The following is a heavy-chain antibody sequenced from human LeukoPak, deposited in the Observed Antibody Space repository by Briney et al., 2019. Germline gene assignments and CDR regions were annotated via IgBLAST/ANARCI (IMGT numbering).Heavy chain of an antibody. CDR3: ARERNCGGDCYSSWFDL. J-gene: IGHJ5*02. CDR2: IHYSGST. CDR1: GGSISSGGYY. Sequence: SETLSLTCTVSGGSISSGGYYWSWLRQHPGTGLEWLGYIHYSGSTFYNPSLKSRVTILLDTSKNQFSLKLSSVTAADTAVYYCARERNCGGDCYSSWFDLWGQGTLVTVSS. V-gene: IGHV4-31*03. D-gene: IGHD2-21*02.